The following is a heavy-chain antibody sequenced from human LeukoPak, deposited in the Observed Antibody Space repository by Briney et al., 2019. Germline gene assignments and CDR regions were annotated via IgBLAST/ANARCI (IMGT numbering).Heavy chain of an antibody. V-gene: IGHV4-4*07. Sequence: PSETLSLTCSVSGGSVNTDYWSWIRQSAGKGLEWIGRISITEGTNYNPSLKSRVSMSVDASKNQVSLKLGSVTAADTAVYYCARLRRDINDWYADDCWGQGTLVTVSS. CDR3: ARLRRDINDWYADDC. J-gene: IGHJ4*02. CDR2: ISITEGT. CDR1: GGSVNTDY. D-gene: IGHD6-19*01.